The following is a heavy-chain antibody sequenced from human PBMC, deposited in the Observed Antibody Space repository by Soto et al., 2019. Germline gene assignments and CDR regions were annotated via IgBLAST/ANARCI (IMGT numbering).Heavy chain of an antibody. CDR1: GFTFSSYS. CDR3: ARDIEGSGSYPRNFDY. J-gene: IGHJ4*02. V-gene: IGHV3-48*02. Sequence: GGSLRLSCAASGFTFSSYSMNWVRQAPGKGLEWVSYISSSSSTIYYADSVKGRFTISRDNAKNSLYLQMNSLRDEDTAVYYCARDIEGSGSYPRNFDYWGQGTLVTVSS. CDR2: ISSSSSTI. D-gene: IGHD3-10*01.